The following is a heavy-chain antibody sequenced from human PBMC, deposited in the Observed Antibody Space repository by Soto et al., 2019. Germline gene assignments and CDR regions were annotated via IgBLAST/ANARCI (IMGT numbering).Heavy chain of an antibody. Sequence: QVQLQESGPGLVKPSGTLSLTCTVSGGSISSYYWSWIRQPPGKGLEWIGYIYYSGSTSYNPSLKSRVTISVDTSKNQFSLKVSSVTAADTAVYYCARDYYGSGSPPLGYWGQGTLVTVSS. V-gene: IGHV4-59*01. J-gene: IGHJ4*02. CDR2: IYYSGST. CDR1: GGSISSYY. D-gene: IGHD3-10*01. CDR3: ARDYYGSGSPPLGY.